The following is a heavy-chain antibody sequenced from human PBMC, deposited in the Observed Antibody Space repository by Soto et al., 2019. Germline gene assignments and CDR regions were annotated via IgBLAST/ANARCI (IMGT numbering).Heavy chain of an antibody. J-gene: IGHJ4*02. Sequence: QITLKESGPPLVKPTQTLTLTCTFSGFSLSTSGVGVGWIRQPPGKALEWLALIYWDDDKRYSPSLKSRLTIXKXXSKNQVVLTMTHLDPVDTATYYCAHSGVRAPLFDYWGQGTLVTVSS. CDR2: IYWDDDK. CDR1: GFSLSTSGVG. V-gene: IGHV2-5*02. CDR3: AHSGVRAPLFDY. D-gene: IGHD1-1*01.